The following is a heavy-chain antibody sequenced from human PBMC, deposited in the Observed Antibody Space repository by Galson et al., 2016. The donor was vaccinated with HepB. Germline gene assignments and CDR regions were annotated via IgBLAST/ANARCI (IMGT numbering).Heavy chain of an antibody. Sequence: SVKVSCKASGGTFSNYSFNWVRQAPGQGLEWMGGIIPDFGSANYADKFKGRATITADKISNTVYMDLRSLRSDDTAVYFCARGGTIYQLHQPPNDYWGQGTLVTVSA. CDR1: GGTFSNYS. D-gene: IGHD6-6*01. J-gene: IGHJ4*02. CDR3: ARGGTIYQLHQPPNDY. CDR2: IIPDFGSA. V-gene: IGHV1-69*06.